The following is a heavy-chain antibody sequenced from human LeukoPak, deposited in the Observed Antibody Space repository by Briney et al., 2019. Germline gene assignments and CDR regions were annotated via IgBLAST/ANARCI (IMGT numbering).Heavy chain of an antibody. CDR3: ASWTSSSSNY. CDR1: GFSVSSNE. Sequence: GGSLRLSCAASGFSVSSNEMSWVRQAPGKGLEWVSSISGGSTYYSDSRKGRVTISRDNCKISLSLQMSSLRPEDTAVYYCASWTSSSSNYWGRGTLVTVSS. D-gene: IGHD6-6*01. V-gene: IGHV3-38-3*01. CDR2: ISGGST. J-gene: IGHJ4*02.